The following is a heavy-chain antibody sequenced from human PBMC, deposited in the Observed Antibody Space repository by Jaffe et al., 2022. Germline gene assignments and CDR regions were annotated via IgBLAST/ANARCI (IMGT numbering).Heavy chain of an antibody. CDR2: ISGSGGST. CDR3: VCFRRIRELLFSWGAFDI. J-gene: IGHJ3*02. Sequence: EVQLLESGGGLVQPGGSLRLSCAASGFTFSSYAMSWVRQAPGKGLEWVSAISGSGGSTYYADSVKGRFTISRDNSKNTLYLQMNSLRAEDTAVYYCVCFRRIRELLFSWGAFDIWGQGTMVTVSS. D-gene: IGHD3-10*01. V-gene: IGHV3-23*01. CDR1: GFTFSSYA.